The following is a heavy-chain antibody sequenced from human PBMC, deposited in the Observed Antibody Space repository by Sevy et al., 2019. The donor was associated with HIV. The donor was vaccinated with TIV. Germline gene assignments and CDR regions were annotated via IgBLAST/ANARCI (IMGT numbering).Heavy chain of an antibody. J-gene: IGHJ4*02. D-gene: IGHD6-19*01. V-gene: IGHV4-39*01. CDR2: LYYGGST. Sequence: SETLSLTCTVSGGSISGSSYYWGWIRQPPGKGLEWIGCLYYGGSTYSNPSLKSRVTMSVDTSRNQFSLTLSSVTAADTAVYYCVRRLPHSLGWSFDYWGQGTLVTVSS. CDR1: GGSISGSSYY. CDR3: VRRLPHSLGWSFDY.